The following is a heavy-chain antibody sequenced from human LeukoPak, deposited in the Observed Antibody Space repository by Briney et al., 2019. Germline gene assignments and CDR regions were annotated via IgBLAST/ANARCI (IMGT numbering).Heavy chain of an antibody. J-gene: IGHJ4*02. D-gene: IGHD1-26*01. CDR2: TRNKANSYTT. Sequence: PGGSLRLSCAVSGISFSDHYMDWLRQAPGKGLEWIGRTRNKANSYTTEYAASVRGRFTISRDDSKNSMYLQMNSLKTEDTAVYYCATDILGTRALDYWGQGTLVTVSS. V-gene: IGHV3-72*01. CDR3: ATDILGTRALDY. CDR1: GISFSDHY.